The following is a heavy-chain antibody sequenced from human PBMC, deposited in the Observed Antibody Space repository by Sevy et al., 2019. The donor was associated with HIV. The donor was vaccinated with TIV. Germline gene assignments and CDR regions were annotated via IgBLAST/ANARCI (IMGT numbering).Heavy chain of an antibody. Sequence: QLGGSLRLSCAASGFTFSSYEMNWVRQAPGKGLEWVSYISSSGSTIYYADSVKGRFTISRDNAKNSLYLQMNSLRAEDTAVYYCASLRITIFGVVTLGMDVWGQGTTVTVSS. CDR1: GFTFSSYE. J-gene: IGHJ6*02. V-gene: IGHV3-48*03. CDR2: ISSSGSTI. D-gene: IGHD3-3*01. CDR3: ASLRITIFGVVTLGMDV.